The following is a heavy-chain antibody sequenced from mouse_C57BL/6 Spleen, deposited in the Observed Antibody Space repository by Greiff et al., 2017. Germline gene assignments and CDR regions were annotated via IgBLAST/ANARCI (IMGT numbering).Heavy chain of an antibody. J-gene: IGHJ3*01. CDR2: IDPSDSYT. Sequence: QVQLQQPGAELVMPGASVKLSCKASGYTFTSYWMHWVKQRPGQGLEWIGEIDPSDSYTNYNQKFKGKSTLTVDKSSSTAYMQLSSLTSEDSAVYYCAREGYSPWFAYWGQGTLVTVSA. V-gene: IGHV1-69*01. CDR1: GYTFTSYW. D-gene: IGHD2-12*01. CDR3: AREGYSPWFAY.